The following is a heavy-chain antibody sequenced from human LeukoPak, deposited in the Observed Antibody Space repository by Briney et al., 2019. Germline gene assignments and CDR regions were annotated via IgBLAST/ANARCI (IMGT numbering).Heavy chain of an antibody. J-gene: IGHJ4*02. CDR2: ISAYNGNT. CDR3: ARAPPNPHVAAAGTYYFDY. V-gene: IGHV1-18*01. D-gene: IGHD6-13*01. Sequence: ASVKVSCKASGYTFTSYGISWVRQAPGQGLEWIGWISAYNGNTNYAQKLQGRVTMTTDTSTSTAYMELRSLRSDDTAVYYCARAPPNPHVAAAGTYYFDYWGQGTLVTVSS. CDR1: GYTFTSYG.